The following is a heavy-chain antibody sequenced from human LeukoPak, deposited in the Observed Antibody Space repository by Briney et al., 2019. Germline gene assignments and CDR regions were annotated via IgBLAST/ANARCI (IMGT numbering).Heavy chain of an antibody. CDR2: IKHDEREE. V-gene: IGHV3-7*01. Sequence: GGSLRLSCVASGFTFSESWMTWVRQAPGKGLEWVASIKHDEREEYYADSVKGRFSMSRDNGKNSLYLQMNSLRGEDTAVYYCARVGYSGSYYEDYWGQGTLVTVSS. CDR1: GFTFSESW. CDR3: ARVGYSGSYYEDY. J-gene: IGHJ4*02. D-gene: IGHD1-26*01.